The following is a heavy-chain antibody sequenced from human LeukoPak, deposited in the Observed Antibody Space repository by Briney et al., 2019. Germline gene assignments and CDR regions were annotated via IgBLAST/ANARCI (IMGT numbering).Heavy chain of an antibody. CDR3: ARVQPPPTVVTPRYYYYGMDV. CDR1: GFTFSNYG. J-gene: IGHJ6*02. Sequence: PGGSLRLSCAGAGFTFSNYGMHWVRQAPGKGLEWVAVISYEGGTTYYADSVKGRFTISRDNSRNTLFLQMDSLRDEDTAVYYCARVQPPPTVVTPRYYYYGMDVWGQGTTVTVSS. V-gene: IGHV3-30*03. CDR2: ISYEGGTT. D-gene: IGHD4-23*01.